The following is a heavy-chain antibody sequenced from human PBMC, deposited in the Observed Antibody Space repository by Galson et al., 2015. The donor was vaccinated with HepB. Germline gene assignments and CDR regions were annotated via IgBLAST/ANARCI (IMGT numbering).Heavy chain of an antibody. J-gene: IGHJ1*01. CDR3: ARGGRSTSHYWEF. Sequence: SLRLSCAASRFAFSDYCMTWVRHSPGKGLEWVATIKRDGSEKFYVDSVEGRFTISRDNARYSLYLQMDNVRGEDTAVYFCARGGRSTSHYWEFWGQGPLVTVSS. CDR1: RFAFSDYC. D-gene: IGHD3-10*01. CDR2: IKRDGSEK. V-gene: IGHV3-7*01.